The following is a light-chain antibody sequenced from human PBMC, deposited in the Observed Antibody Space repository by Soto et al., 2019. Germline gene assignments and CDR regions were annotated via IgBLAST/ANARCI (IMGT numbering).Light chain of an antibody. CDR2: RGT. V-gene: IGLV2-23*01. Sequence: QSALAQPASVSGSPGQSITISCTGTSSDVGAYDAVSWYQQHPGKAPQVIIYRGTKRPSGVSPRFSGSVSGNTASLTVSGLQAEDESEYFCCSSAPESTYVFGTGTKLTVL. J-gene: IGLJ1*01. CDR1: SSDVGAYDA. CDR3: CSSAPESTYV.